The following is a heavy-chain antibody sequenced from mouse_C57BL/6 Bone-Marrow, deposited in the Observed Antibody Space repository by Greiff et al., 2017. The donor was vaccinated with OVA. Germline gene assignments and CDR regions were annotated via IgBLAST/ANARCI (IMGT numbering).Heavy chain of an antibody. CDR2: IDPRSGNT. V-gene: IGHV1-81*01. D-gene: IGHD6-2*01. CDR1: GYNFTSYG. CDR3: ARRTLLRTMDY. Sequence: VQLQQSGAELARPGASVKLSCKASGYNFTSYGISWVKQRTGQGLEWIGEIDPRSGNTYYNEKFKGKATLTADKSSSTAYLELRSLTSEDSAVSFCARRTLLRTMDYWGQGTSVTVSS. J-gene: IGHJ4*01.